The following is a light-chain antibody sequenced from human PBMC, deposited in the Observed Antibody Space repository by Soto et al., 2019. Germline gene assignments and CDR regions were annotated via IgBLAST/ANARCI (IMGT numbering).Light chain of an antibody. Sequence: IQMTQSPSSLSASVGDRVTITCRASQSISNYLTWYQQKPGKAPKLLIYTASSLQSGVPSRFSGSGSGTDFTLTISSLPPEDFATYFCQQESRTPGTFGQGTKVDIK. CDR3: QQESRTPGT. J-gene: IGKJ1*01. CDR1: QSISNY. CDR2: TAS. V-gene: IGKV1-39*01.